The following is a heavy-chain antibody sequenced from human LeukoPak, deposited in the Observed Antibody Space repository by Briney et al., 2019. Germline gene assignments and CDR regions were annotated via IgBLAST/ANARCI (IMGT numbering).Heavy chain of an antibody. CDR1: GYTFTSYA. Sequence: GASVKVSCKASGYTFTSYAMNWVRQAPGQGLEWMGWINTNTGNPTYAQGFTGRFVFSLDTSVSTAYLQISSLKAEDTAVYYCAKARGHFYDSSGPKLDFWGQGTLVTVSS. CDR3: AKARGHFYDSSGPKLDF. V-gene: IGHV7-4-1*02. CDR2: INTNTGNP. D-gene: IGHD3-22*01. J-gene: IGHJ4*02.